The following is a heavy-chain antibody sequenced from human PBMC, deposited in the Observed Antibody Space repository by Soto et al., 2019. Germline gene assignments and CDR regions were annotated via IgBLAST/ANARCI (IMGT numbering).Heavy chain of an antibody. CDR3: AKDLGSGSYLFDAFDI. J-gene: IGHJ3*02. CDR2: ISYDGSDK. CDR1: GFTFSSYA. Sequence: PGGSLRLSCAASGFTFSSYAMHWVRQAPGKGLEWVAVISYDGSDKYYADSVKGRFTISRDNSKNTLYLQMNSLRAEDTAVYYCAKDLGSGSYLFDAFDIWGQGTMVTVSS. V-gene: IGHV3-30-3*01. D-gene: IGHD1-26*01.